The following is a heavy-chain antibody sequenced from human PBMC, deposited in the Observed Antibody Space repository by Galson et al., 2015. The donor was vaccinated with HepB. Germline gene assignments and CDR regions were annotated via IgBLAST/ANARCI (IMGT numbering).Heavy chain of an antibody. V-gene: IGHV3-21*01. Sequence: SLRLSCAASGLTFSSYSMNWVRRAPGKGLEWVSSISSRHNYIYYADSVKGRFTISRDNAKNSLYLQMNSLRAEDTAVYYCARERGQQWLVDDFDYWGQGTLVTVSS. D-gene: IGHD6-19*01. CDR3: ARERGQQWLVDDFDY. J-gene: IGHJ4*02. CDR2: ISSRHNYI. CDR1: GLTFSSYS.